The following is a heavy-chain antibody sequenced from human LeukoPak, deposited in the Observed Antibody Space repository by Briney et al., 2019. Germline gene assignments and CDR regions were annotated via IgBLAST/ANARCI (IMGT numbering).Heavy chain of an antibody. Sequence: SETLSLTCAVYGGSFSGYYWSWIRQPPGKGLEWIGEINHSGSTNYNPSLKSRVTISVDTSKNQFSLKLSSVTAADTAVYYCARSEGYYYDSSGYYYDYWGQGTLVTVSS. CDR1: GGSFSGYY. D-gene: IGHD3-22*01. CDR2: INHSGST. J-gene: IGHJ4*02. V-gene: IGHV4-34*01. CDR3: ARSEGYYYDSSGYYYDY.